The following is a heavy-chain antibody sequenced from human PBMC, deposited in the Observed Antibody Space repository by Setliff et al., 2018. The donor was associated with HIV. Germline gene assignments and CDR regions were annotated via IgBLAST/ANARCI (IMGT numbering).Heavy chain of an antibody. V-gene: IGHV1-18*04. J-gene: IGHJ4*02. CDR1: GYDFSSYS. CDR3: ARGGLGFLDWCLPDS. D-gene: IGHD2-21*02. Sequence: EASVKVSCKASGYDFSSYSMMWVRQTPGQGLEWLGWISGLTGEVRLAKEFQGRVTLTTSAYTAYMELKSLRSEDRGVYYCARGGLGFLDWCLPDSWGQGTLVTVS. CDR2: ISGLTGEV.